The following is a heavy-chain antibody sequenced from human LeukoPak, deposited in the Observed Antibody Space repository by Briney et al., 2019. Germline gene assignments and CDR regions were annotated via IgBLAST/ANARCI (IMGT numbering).Heavy chain of an antibody. CDR2: MNPNSGNT. V-gene: IGHV1-8*01. Sequence: RASVKVSCKASGYTFTSYDINWVRQATGQGLEWMGWMNPNSGNTGYAQKFQGRVTMTRNTSISTAYMELSSLRSEDTAVYYCARGRGRKRIPGPAAMSGWFDPWGQGTLVTVSS. J-gene: IGHJ5*02. CDR3: ARGRGRKRIPGPAAMSGWFDP. D-gene: IGHD2-2*01. CDR1: GYTFTSYD.